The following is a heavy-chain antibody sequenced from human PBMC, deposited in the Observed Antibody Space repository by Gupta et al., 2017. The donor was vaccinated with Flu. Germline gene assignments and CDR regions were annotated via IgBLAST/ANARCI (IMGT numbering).Heavy chain of an antibody. CDR1: GFSFSSYE. V-gene: IGHV3-48*03. CDR3: GTRTSELNIYFQF. J-gene: IGHJ1*01. Sequence: EVQMVQSGGGLVQPGGSLRLSCATSGFSFSSYEMNWLRQAPGKGLEWVSYISSSGGTIYYADSVKGRFTISRDNAKNSLYLQMNNLRAEDTAVYYCGTRTSELNIYFQFGGQGTLVTVSA. D-gene: IGHD2-8*02. CDR2: ISSSGGTI.